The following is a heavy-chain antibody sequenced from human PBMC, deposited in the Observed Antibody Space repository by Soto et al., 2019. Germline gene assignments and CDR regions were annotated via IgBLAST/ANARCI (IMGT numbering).Heavy chain of an antibody. CDR1: GFTFSSYA. V-gene: IGHV3-23*01. CDR3: AKYDSSMGGAFDI. J-gene: IGHJ3*02. D-gene: IGHD3-22*01. CDR2: ISGIGGST. Sequence: EVQLLESGGGLVQPGGSLRLSCAASGFTFSSYAMSWVRQAPGKGLEWVSAISGIGGSTYYTDSVKGRFTISRDNSNNTLYLQMNSLRAEDTAVYYCAKYDSSMGGAFDIWGQVTMVTVST.